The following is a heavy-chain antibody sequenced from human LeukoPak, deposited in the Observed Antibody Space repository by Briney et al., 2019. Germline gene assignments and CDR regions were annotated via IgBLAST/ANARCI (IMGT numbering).Heavy chain of an antibody. CDR2: VYYSGDT. V-gene: IGHV4-39*01. J-gene: IGHJ6*03. D-gene: IGHD3-16*02. CDR3: ARHIGGGIEDMDV. CDR1: GGSINSRSDY. Sequence: SETLSLTCTVSGGSINSRSDYWGWIRQPPGKGLEWIGNVYYSGDTYYNTSLQSRVTISVDTSKSQFSLTLNSVTAADTAVYYCARHIGGGIEDMDVWGKGTKVTVSS.